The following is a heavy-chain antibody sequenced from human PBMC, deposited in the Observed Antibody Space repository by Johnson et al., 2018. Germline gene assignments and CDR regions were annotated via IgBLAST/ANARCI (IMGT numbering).Heavy chain of an antibody. V-gene: IGHV5-51*01. Sequence: VQLRESGAEVKKPGESLKISCKGSGYSFTSYWIGWVRQMPGKGLEWMGIIYPGDSDSIYSPSFQGQVTISADKSTSTAYLQWSRLKASDPAMYYCATYGKRDYFDYWGQGTLVTVSS. D-gene: IGHD4-17*01. CDR2: IYPGDSDS. J-gene: IGHJ4*02. CDR3: ATYGKRDYFDY. CDR1: GYSFTSYW.